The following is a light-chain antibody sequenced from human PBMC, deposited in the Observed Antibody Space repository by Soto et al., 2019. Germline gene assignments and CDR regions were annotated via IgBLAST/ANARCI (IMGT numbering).Light chain of an antibody. J-gene: IGKJ3*01. Sequence: DIQMTQSQSSLSASVGDRVTISRQASQDINKYLNWYQQKPGKAPKLLIYDASNLQTGVPSRFSGSGSGTDFTFTISSLQPEDIATYFCHQYDNLSQTFGPGTKVDIK. V-gene: IGKV1-33*01. CDR3: HQYDNLSQT. CDR2: DAS. CDR1: QDINKY.